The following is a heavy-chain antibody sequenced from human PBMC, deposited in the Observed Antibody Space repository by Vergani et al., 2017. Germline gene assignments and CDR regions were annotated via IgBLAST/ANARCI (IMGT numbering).Heavy chain of an antibody. CDR2: RYSSGNS. Sequence: QLRESGPGLVKPSETLSLTCNVSRGYINSGGYSWAWVRQPPGKGLEWIATRYSSGNSDFKPSLRSRVSISVDASKSQFFLKLTSVTAADTAVYYCARDGGEYDKDALDVWGQGTKVTVTS. CDR3: ARDGGEYDKDALDV. D-gene: IGHD2-21*01. CDR1: RGYINSGGYS. J-gene: IGHJ3*01. V-gene: IGHV4-39*02.